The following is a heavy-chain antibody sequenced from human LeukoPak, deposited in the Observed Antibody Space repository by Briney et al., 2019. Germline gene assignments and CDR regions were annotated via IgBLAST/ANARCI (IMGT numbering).Heavy chain of an antibody. Sequence: SETLSLTCTVSGGSISSSSYYWSWIRQPPGKGLEWIGYIYYSGSTNYNPSLKSRVTISVDTSKNQFSLKLSSVTAADTAVYYCARTYYDFWSGYRGLYYYYMDVWGKGTTVTVSS. CDR2: IYYSGST. V-gene: IGHV4-61*01. CDR3: ARTYYDFWSGYRGLYYYYMDV. D-gene: IGHD3-3*01. CDR1: GGSISSSSYY. J-gene: IGHJ6*03.